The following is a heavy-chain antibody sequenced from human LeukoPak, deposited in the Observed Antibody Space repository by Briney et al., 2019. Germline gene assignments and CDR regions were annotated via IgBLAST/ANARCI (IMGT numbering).Heavy chain of an antibody. V-gene: IGHV3-43D*04. CDR1: GFTFDDYA. J-gene: IGHJ5*02. Sequence: GGSLRLSCVASGFTFDDYAMRWVRQAPGKGLEWVSLITWDGTTTYYADSVKGWFTVSRDNSKNTLYLQMNSLRAEDTAVYYCARDPTTPLYCSSTSCYQGWFDPWGQGTLVTVSS. CDR3: ARDPTTPLYCSSTSCYQGWFDP. CDR2: ITWDGTTT. D-gene: IGHD2-2*01.